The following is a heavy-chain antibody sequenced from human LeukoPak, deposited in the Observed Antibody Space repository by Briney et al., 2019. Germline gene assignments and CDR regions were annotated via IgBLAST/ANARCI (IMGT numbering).Heavy chain of an antibody. CDR3: ARRTGEGYFDY. Sequence: PGGSLRLSCAASGFTVSSNYMTWVRQAPGKGPEWVSVIYSGGDTYYADSVRGRFTISRDNSKNTLYLQMNSLRAEDTAVYYCARRTGEGYFDYWGQGTLVTVPS. J-gene: IGHJ4*02. D-gene: IGHD1-1*01. V-gene: IGHV3-66*01. CDR1: GFTVSSNY. CDR2: IYSGGDT.